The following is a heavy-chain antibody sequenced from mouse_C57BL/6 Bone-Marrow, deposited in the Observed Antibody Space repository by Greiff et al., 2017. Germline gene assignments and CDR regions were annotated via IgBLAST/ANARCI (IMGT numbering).Heavy chain of an antibody. D-gene: IGHD2-5*01. CDR3: ARGDSNYFWFAY. CDR1: GYAFSSSW. J-gene: IGHJ3*01. V-gene: IGHV1-82*01. Sequence: VQLQESGPELVKPGASVKISCKASGYAFSSSWMNWVKQRPGKGLEWIGRIYPGDGDTNYNGKFKGKATLTADKSSSTAYMQLSSLTSEDSAVYFCARGDSNYFWFAYWGQGTRVTVSA. CDR2: IYPGDGDT.